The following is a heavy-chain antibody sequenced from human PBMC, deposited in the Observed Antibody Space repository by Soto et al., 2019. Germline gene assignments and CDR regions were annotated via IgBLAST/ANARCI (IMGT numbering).Heavy chain of an antibody. CDR1: GFTFSNAW. J-gene: IGHJ4*02. V-gene: IGHV3-15*05. D-gene: IGHD3-9*01. Sequence: SLRLSCAASGFTFSNAWMSWVRQAPGKGLEWVGRIKSKTDGGTTDYAAPVKGRFTISRDDSKNTLYLQMNSLKTEDTAVYYCTTAWSLYYDILTGNDYWGQGTLVTVSS. CDR2: IKSKTDGGTT. CDR3: TTAWSLYYDILTGNDY.